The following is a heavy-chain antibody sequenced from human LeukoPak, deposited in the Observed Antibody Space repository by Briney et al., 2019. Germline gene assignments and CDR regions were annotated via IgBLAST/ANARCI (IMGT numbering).Heavy chain of an antibody. D-gene: IGHD3/OR15-3a*01. CDR3: TRDFWTDY. CDR1: VGSISSSSYY. CDR2: IKLDGTQK. J-gene: IGHJ4*02. V-gene: IGHV3-7*01. Sequence: PSETLSLTCTVSVGSISSSSYYWGWIRQAPGRGLEWVANIKLDGTQKNYIQSVRGRFTISRDNARNFLYLQLSSLRAEDTAVYYCTRDFWTDYWGQGTLVTVSS.